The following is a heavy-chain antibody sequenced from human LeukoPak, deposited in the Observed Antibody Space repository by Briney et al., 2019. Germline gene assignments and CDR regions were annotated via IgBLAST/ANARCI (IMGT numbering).Heavy chain of an antibody. CDR2: ISSSSSYI. V-gene: IGHV3-21*01. J-gene: IGHJ4*02. Sequence: GGSLRLSCAASGFTFSSYSMNWVRQAPGKGLEWVSSISSSSSYIYYADSVKGRFTISRHNAKNSLFLQMNSLRAEDSAVYYCARDGSGYSDPVDYWGQGTLVTVSS. CDR3: ARDGSGYSDPVDY. D-gene: IGHD3-22*01. CDR1: GFTFSSYS.